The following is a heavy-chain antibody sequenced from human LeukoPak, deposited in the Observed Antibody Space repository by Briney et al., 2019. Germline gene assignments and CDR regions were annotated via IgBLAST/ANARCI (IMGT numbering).Heavy chain of an antibody. V-gene: IGHV3-30*04. J-gene: IGHJ6*02. CDR2: ISYDGSNK. CDR1: GFTFSGSA. Sequence: GGSLRLSCAASGFTFSGSAIHWVRQAPGKGLEWVAVISYDGSNKYYADSVKGRFTISRDNSKNTLYLQMNSLRAEDTAVYYCAKDRIVATSHAMDVWGQGTTVTVSS. CDR3: AKDRIVATSHAMDV. D-gene: IGHD5-12*01.